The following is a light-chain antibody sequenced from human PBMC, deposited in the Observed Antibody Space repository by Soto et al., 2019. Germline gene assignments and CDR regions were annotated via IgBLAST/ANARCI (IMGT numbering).Light chain of an antibody. J-gene: IGKJ2*01. CDR3: QQYAGSPRT. CDR1: QSVRRNF. V-gene: IGKV3-20*01. CDR2: DAY. Sequence: EIVLTHSPGTLSLSPGDTATLSCRAIQSVRRNFLAWYQHKPGQAPRLLIRDAYSRATGIPDRFSGSGSDRDFTLTICRPEPEDVVLSYCQQYAGSPRTVGQGTKLEIK.